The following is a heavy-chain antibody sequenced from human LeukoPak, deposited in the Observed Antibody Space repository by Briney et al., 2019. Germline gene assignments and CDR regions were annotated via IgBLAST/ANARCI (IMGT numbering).Heavy chain of an antibody. CDR1: GGSISKNSYY. CDR3: ARLSQTPTRIDY. CDR2: IYYSGST. Sequence: SETLSLTCTVSGGSISKNSYYWGWIRPPPGKELKWIGYIYYSGSTYYNPSLKSRVTISVDTSKNQFSLKLNSVTATDTAVYYCARLSQTPTRIDYWGQGTLVTVSS. V-gene: IGHV4-39*01. D-gene: IGHD2-15*01. J-gene: IGHJ4*02.